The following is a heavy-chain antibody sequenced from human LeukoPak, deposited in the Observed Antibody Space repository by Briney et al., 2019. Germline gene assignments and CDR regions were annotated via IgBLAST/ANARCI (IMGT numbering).Heavy chain of an antibody. CDR2: INPNSGGT. V-gene: IGHV1-2*02. J-gene: IGHJ6*03. Sequence: ASVKVSCKASGYTFTGYYMHWVRQAPGQGLEWMGWINPNSGGTNYAQKFQGRVTMTRDTSISTAYMELSRLRSDDTAVYYCARGYSSSSGYYYYYMDVWGKGTTVTVFS. CDR3: ARGYSSSSGYYYYYMDV. D-gene: IGHD6-6*01. CDR1: GYTFTGYY.